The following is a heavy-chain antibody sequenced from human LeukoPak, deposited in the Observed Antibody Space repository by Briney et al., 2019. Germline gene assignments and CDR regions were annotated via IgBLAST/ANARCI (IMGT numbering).Heavy chain of an antibody. V-gene: IGHV4-4*02. CDR3: ARCAAAGYYYYGMDV. Sequence: SGTLSLTCAVSGGSISSSNWWSWVRQPPGKGLEWIGEIYHSGSTNYNPSLKSRVTISVDKSKNQFSLKLSSVTAADTAVYYCARCAAAGYYYYGMDVWGQGTTVTVSS. J-gene: IGHJ6*02. D-gene: IGHD6-13*01. CDR2: IYHSGST. CDR1: GGSISSSNW.